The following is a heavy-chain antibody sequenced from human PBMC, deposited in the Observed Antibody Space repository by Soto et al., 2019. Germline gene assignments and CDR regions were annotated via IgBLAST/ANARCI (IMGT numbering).Heavy chain of an antibody. CDR3: ARRGVTYGYAH. V-gene: IGHV3-7*05. CDR1: GFSFSDYW. D-gene: IGHD5-18*01. Sequence: EVQLVESGGDLVQPGGSLRLSCAGSGFSFSDYWMSWVRQAPGKGLEWVANIKRDGSEKYYVDSVKGRFTVSRDNAKTSLYLQMNSLRAEDTAMYYCARRGVTYGYAHWGQGTLVTVSS. J-gene: IGHJ4*02. CDR2: IKRDGSEK.